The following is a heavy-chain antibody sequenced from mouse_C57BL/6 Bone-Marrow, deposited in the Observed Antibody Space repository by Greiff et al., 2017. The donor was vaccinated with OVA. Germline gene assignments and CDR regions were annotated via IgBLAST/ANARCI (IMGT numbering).Heavy chain of an antibody. CDR2: IFPGSGST. V-gene: IGHV1-75*01. Sequence: QVQLKQSGPELVKPGASVKISCKASGYTFTDYYINWVKQRPGQGLEWIGWIFPGSGSTYYNEKFKGKATLTVDKSSSTAYMLLSSLTSEDSAVYFCARKGGYDYAWFAYWGQGTLVTVSA. J-gene: IGHJ3*01. D-gene: IGHD2-4*01. CDR1: GYTFTDYY. CDR3: ARKGGYDYAWFAY.